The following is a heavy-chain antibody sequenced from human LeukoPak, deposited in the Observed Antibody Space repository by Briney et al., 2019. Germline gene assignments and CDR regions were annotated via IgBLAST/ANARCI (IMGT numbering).Heavy chain of an antibody. Sequence: GGSLRLSCAASGFPFSSYAMSWVRQAPGKGLEWVSAISGSGATTYYVDSVKGRFTVSRDNSKNTLYLQMNSLRAEDTAVYYCAEGAWELREGQFDYWGQGTLVTVSS. CDR1: GFPFSSYA. CDR3: AEGAWELREGQFDY. CDR2: ISGSGATT. D-gene: IGHD1-26*01. V-gene: IGHV3-23*01. J-gene: IGHJ4*02.